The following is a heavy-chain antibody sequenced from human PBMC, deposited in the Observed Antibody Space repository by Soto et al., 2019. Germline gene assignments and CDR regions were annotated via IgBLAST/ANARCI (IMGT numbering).Heavy chain of an antibody. V-gene: IGHV3-9*01. J-gene: IGHJ4*02. CDR2: LGWNGGSV. Sequence: SGFTFDNYAMHWVRQAPGKGLEWVSGLGWNGGSVRYADSVKGRFTISRDNAKNSLFLQMNSLRPEDTALYYCAKGGCSSTNCYNDYWGQGTLVTVSS. D-gene: IGHD2-2*02. CDR1: GFTFDNYA. CDR3: AKGGCSSTNCYNDY.